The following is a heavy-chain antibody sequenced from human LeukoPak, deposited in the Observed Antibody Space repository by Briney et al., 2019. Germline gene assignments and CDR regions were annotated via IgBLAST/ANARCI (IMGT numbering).Heavy chain of an antibody. J-gene: IGHJ4*02. CDR1: GFTFSSYA. Sequence: QAGGSLRLSCAASGFTFSSYAMSWVRQAPGKGLERVSATSGSGDGTFYADSVKGRFTISRDNSMNTLYLQMNSLRAEDTAIYYCAKLRDFFDSSGQFDYWGPGTLVTVSS. V-gene: IGHV3-23*01. CDR3: AKLRDFFDSSGQFDY. D-gene: IGHD3-22*01. CDR2: TSGSGDGT.